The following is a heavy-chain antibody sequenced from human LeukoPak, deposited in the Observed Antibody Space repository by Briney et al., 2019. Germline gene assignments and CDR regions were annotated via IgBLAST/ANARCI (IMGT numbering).Heavy chain of an antibody. V-gene: IGHV3-66*01. D-gene: IGHD3-16*01. CDR2: IYSGGST. CDR3: AREGGKYYFDY. Sequence: GGSLRLSCAASGFTVSSNYMSWVRQAPGKGLEWVSVIYSGGSTYYADSVKGRFTISRGNSKNTLYLQMNSLRAEDTAVYYCAREGGKYYFDYWGQGTLVTVSS. J-gene: IGHJ4*02. CDR1: GFTVSSNY.